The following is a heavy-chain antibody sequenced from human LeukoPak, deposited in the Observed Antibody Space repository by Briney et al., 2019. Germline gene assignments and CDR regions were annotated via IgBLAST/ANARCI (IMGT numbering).Heavy chain of an antibody. CDR3: ARLRSLPLRYMNV. CDR1: GGSFSGYY. V-gene: IGHV4-34*01. D-gene: IGHD3-10*01. CDR2: INHSGST. J-gene: IGHJ6*03. Sequence: SETLSLTCAVYGGSFSGYYWSWIRQPPGKGLEWIGEINHSGSTNYNPSLKSRVTISVDTSKNQFSLKLSSVTAADTAVYYCARLRSLPLRYMNVWGKGTTVTVSS.